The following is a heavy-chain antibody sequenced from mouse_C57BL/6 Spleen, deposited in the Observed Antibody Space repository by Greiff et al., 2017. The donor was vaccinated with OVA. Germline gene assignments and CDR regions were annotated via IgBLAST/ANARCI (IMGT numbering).Heavy chain of an antibody. V-gene: IGHV1-64*01. J-gene: IGHJ2*01. CDR2: IHPNSGST. CDR1: GYTFTSYW. D-gene: IGHD1-1*01. Sequence: QVQLQQPGAELVKPGASVKLSCKASGYTFTSYWMHWVKQRPGQGLEWIGMIHPNSGSTNYNEKFKSKATLTVDKSSSTAYMQLSSLTSEDSAVYYCASRDSYGGGFDYWGQGTTLTVSS. CDR3: ASRDSYGGGFDY.